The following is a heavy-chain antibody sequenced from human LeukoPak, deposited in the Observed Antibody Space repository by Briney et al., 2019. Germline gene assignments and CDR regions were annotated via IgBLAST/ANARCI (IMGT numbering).Heavy chain of an antibody. CDR2: ISGSGGST. Sequence: GKSLRLSCAASGFTFSTYAMSWVRQAPGKGLEWVSAISGSGGSTYYADSVKGRFTISGDNSKNTLYLQMNSLRAEDTAVYYCAKASYGLIDYWGQGTLVTVSS. CDR1: GFTFSTYA. D-gene: IGHD3-10*01. J-gene: IGHJ4*02. V-gene: IGHV3-23*01. CDR3: AKASYGLIDY.